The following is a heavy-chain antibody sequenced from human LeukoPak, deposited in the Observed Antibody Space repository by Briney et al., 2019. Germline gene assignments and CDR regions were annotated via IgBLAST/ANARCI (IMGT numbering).Heavy chain of an antibody. Sequence: ASVKVSCKASGYTFTGYYMHWVRQAPGQGLEWMGWINPNRGGTNYAQNFQGRVTMTRDTSISTAYMEVRRLRSADAAVYYCAREERYSCYMDVWGKGTMVTVSS. CDR2: INPNRGGT. CDR3: AREERYSCYMDV. V-gene: IGHV1-2*02. CDR1: GYTFTGYY. D-gene: IGHD1-1*01. J-gene: IGHJ6*03.